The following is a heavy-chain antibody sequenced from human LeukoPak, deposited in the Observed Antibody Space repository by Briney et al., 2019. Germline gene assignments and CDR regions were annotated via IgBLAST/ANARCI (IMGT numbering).Heavy chain of an antibody. V-gene: IGHV3-21*01. D-gene: IGHD3-9*01. Sequence: GGSLRLSCAASGFTFITYSMNWVRQAPGKGLERVSSISSSSNYIYYADSMKGRFTISRDNAKNSLYLQMNSLRAEDTAVYYCARGWSDILTGYYVAYWGQGTLVTVSS. J-gene: IGHJ4*02. CDR3: ARGWSDILTGYYVAY. CDR1: GFTFITYS. CDR2: ISSSSNYI.